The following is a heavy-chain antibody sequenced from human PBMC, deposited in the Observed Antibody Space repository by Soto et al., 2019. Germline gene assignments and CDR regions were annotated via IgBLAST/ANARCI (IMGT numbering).Heavy chain of an antibody. V-gene: IGHV4-61*01. J-gene: IGHJ5*02. CDR2: ISYTGDT. CDR3: ARIVVGATVDL. CDR1: GDSVSSDRYF. Sequence: PSETLSLTGSVSGDSVSSDRYFWTWIRQPPGKGLEWIAYISYTGDTNYNPSLKSRVTISVDTSRNQFSLTLTSVTAADTAVYFCARIVVGATVDLWGQGSLVTVYS. D-gene: IGHD1-26*01.